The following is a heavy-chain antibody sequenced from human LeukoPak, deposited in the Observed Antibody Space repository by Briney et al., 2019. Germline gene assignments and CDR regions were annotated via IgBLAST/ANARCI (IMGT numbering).Heavy chain of an antibody. J-gene: IGHJ4*02. D-gene: IGHD3-9*01. V-gene: IGHV3-15*01. Sequence: GGSLRLSCAASGFTFSNAWMSWVRQAPGKGLEWVGRIKSKTDGGTTDYAAPVKGRFTISRDDSKNTLYLQMNSLKTEDTAVYYCTTDLWTDWLPFDYWGQGTLVTVSS. CDR2: IKSKTDGGTT. CDR1: GFTFSNAW. CDR3: TTDLWTDWLPFDY.